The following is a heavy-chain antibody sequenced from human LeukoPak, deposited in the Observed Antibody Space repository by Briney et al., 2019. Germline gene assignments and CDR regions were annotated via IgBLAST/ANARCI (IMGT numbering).Heavy chain of an antibody. D-gene: IGHD6-13*01. CDR1: GYSISSGYY. J-gene: IGHJ4*02. Sequence: PSETLSLTCTVSGYSISSGYYWGWIRQPPGKGLEWIGSIYHSGSTYYNPSLKSRVTISVDTSKNQFSLKLSSVTAADTAVYYCARLAKYSSSWTVIDYWGQGTLVTVSS. CDR3: ARLAKYSSSWTVIDY. CDR2: IYHSGST. V-gene: IGHV4-38-2*02.